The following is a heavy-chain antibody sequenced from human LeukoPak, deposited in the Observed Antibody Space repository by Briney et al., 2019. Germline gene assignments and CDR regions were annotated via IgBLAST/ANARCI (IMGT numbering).Heavy chain of an antibody. Sequence: ASVKVSCKASGYTFTGYYMHWVRQAPGQGLEWMGWINPNSGGTNYAQKFQGRVTMTRDTSISTAYMELSRLRSDDTAVYYCARRSYCSGGSCYFFDYWGQGTLVTVSS. V-gene: IGHV1-2*02. J-gene: IGHJ4*02. CDR1: GYTFTGYY. CDR2: INPNSGGT. CDR3: ARRSYCSGGSCYFFDY. D-gene: IGHD2-15*01.